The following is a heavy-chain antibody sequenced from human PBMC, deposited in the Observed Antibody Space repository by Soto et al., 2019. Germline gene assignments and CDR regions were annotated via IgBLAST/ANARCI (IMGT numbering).Heavy chain of an antibody. CDR2: INSDGSST. D-gene: IGHD3-16*01. CDR3: ARASYDYIWGSVVGWFDP. V-gene: IGHV3-74*01. J-gene: IGHJ5*02. Sequence: EVQLVESGGGLVQPGGSLRLSCAASGFTFSSYWMHWVRQAPGKGLVWVSRINSDGSSTSYADSVKGRFTISRDNAKNTLYLQMNSLRAEDTAVYYCARASYDYIWGSVVGWFDPWGQGTLVTVSS. CDR1: GFTFSSYW.